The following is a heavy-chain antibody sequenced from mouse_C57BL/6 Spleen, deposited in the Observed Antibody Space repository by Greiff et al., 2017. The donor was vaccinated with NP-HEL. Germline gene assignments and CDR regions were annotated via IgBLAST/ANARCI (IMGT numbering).Heavy chain of an antibody. CDR2: IHPNSGST. J-gene: IGHJ2*01. CDR1: GYTFTSYW. CDR3: ARSLYDGYSY. Sequence: QVQLQQPGAELVKPGASVKLSCKASGYTFTSYWMHWVKQRPGQGLEWIGMIHPNSGSTNYNEKFKSKATLTVDKSSSTAYMQLSSLTSEDAAVDYCARSLYDGYSYWGQGTTLTVSS. V-gene: IGHV1-64*01. D-gene: IGHD2-3*01.